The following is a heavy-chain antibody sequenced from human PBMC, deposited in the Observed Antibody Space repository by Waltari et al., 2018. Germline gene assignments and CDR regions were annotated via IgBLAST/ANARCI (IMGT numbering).Heavy chain of an antibody. CDR2: IYYSGGT. CDR1: GGSISSSSYY. J-gene: IGHJ6*03. CDR3: ARHWRNYYGSGRHQSYYMDV. D-gene: IGHD3-10*01. Sequence: QLQLQESGPGLVKPSETLSLTCTVSGGSISSSSYYWGWIRQPPGKGLEWIGSIYYSGGTYYNPSLKSRVTISVDTSKNQFSLKLSSVTAADTAVYYCARHWRNYYGSGRHQSYYMDVWGKGTTVTVSS. V-gene: IGHV4-39*01.